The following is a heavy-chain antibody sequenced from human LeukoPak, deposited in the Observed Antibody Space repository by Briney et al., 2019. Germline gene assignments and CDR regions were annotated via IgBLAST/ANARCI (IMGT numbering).Heavy chain of an antibody. CDR3: ARALGYSSSTSCLYYFDY. CDR1: GYSISSGYY. J-gene: IGHJ4*02. D-gene: IGHD2-2*01. CDR2: ICHSGST. Sequence: KPSETLSLACAVSGYSISSGYYWGWIRQPPGKGLEWIGSICHSGSTYYNPSLKSRVTISVDTSKNQFSLKLSSVTAADTAVYYCARALGYSSSTSCLYYFDYWGQGTLVTVSS. V-gene: IGHV4-38-2*01.